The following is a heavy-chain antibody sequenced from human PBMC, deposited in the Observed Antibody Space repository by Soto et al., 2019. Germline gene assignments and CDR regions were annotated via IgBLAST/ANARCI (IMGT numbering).Heavy chain of an antibody. V-gene: IGHV3-23*01. Sequence: DVQLLESGGGLVQPGGSLRLSCAASGFSFSDYAMTWVRQTPGKGLKRVSTLSGGGDRTYYADSVKGRFTISRDNSKNTVSLQMNSLRGEDTAVYFCAKGLPTTFGTTFDFWGQGTLVTVSS. CDR3: AKGLPTTFGTTFDF. J-gene: IGHJ4*02. CDR2: LSGGGDRT. D-gene: IGHD3-16*01. CDR1: GFSFSDYA.